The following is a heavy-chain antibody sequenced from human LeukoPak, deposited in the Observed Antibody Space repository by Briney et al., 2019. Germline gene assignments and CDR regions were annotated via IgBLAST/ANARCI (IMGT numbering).Heavy chain of an antibody. CDR3: ARDLYYYDSSGSDDY. CDR2: ISSNGSTI. V-gene: IGHV3-48*03. J-gene: IGHJ4*02. Sequence: HTGRSLRLSCAASGFTFSSYETNWVRHAPGKGREWVSYISSNGSTIYYADSVKGRFTISRDNAKNSLYLQMNSLRAEDTAVYYCARDLYYYDSSGSDDYWGQGTLVTVSS. CDR1: GFTFSSYE. D-gene: IGHD3-22*01.